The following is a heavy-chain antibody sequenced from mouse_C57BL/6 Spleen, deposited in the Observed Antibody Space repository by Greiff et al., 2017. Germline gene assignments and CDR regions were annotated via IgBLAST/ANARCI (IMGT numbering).Heavy chain of an antibody. V-gene: IGHV1-39*01. J-gene: IGHJ4*01. CDR3: ARSYAYDRYAMDY. CDR1: GYSFTDYN. D-gene: IGHD2-2*01. Sequence: VQLQQSGPELVKPGASVKISCKASGYSFTDYNMNWVKQSNGKSLEWIGVINPNYGTTSYNQQFKGKATLTVDQSSSTAYMQINSHTSEDSAVYYCARSYAYDRYAMDYWGQGTSVTVSS. CDR2: INPNYGTT.